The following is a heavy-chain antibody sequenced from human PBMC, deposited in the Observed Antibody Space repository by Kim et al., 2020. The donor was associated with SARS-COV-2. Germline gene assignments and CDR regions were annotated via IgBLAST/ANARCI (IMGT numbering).Heavy chain of an antibody. Sequence: SETLSLTCTVSGGSISSSSYYWGWIRQPPGKGLEWIGSIYYSGSTYYNPSLKSRVTISVDTSKNQFSLKLSSVTAADTAVYYCARQYCGRGDCYSSGVRPYDYWGQGTLVTVSS. J-gene: IGHJ4*02. CDR2: IYYSGST. CDR1: GGSISSSSYY. CDR3: ARQYCGRGDCYSSGVRPYDY. V-gene: IGHV4-39*01. D-gene: IGHD2-21*01.